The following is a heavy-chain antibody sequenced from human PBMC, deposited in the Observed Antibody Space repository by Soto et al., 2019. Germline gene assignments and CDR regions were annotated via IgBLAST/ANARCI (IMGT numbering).Heavy chain of an antibody. D-gene: IGHD1-26*01. CDR1: GYSFSSYW. CDR2: IYPGDSDT. CDR3: ARRSSWSYNDYYDYCMEV. V-gene: IGHV5-51*01. J-gene: IGHJ6*02. Sequence: GESLKISCKGSGYSFSSYWIGWVRQMPVKGLEWMGLIYPGDSDTRYSPSFQGQVTISADKSISTAYLQWRSLKASDTAMYYCARRSSWSYNDYYDYCMEVWGQGTTVTVS.